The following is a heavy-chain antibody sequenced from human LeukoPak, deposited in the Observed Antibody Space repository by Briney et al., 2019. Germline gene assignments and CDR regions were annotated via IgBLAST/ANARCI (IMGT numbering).Heavy chain of an antibody. Sequence: PGGSLRLSCSASGFTFSSYAMHWVRQAPGKGLEYVSGIISNGGSTNYADSVKGRFTISRDNSKDTLYLQMSSLRPEDTAVYYCVKENGRYPEPYYFDYWGQGTLVTVSS. CDR2: IISNGGST. D-gene: IGHD3-9*01. J-gene: IGHJ4*02. V-gene: IGHV3-64D*06. CDR3: VKENGRYPEPYYFDY. CDR1: GFTFSSYA.